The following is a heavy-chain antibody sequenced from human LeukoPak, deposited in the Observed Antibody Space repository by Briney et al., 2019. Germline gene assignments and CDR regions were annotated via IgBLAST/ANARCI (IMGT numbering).Heavy chain of an antibody. Sequence: SETLSLTCAVYGGSFSDYYWGWTRQPPGKGLEWIGEINPSGITNYSPSLKSRVTISVDTSKNQFSLKLSSVAAADTAVYFCVRVGYSYVINDWSRTGLGAYPTKYYYHMDVWDKGTTVTVSS. V-gene: IGHV4-34*01. CDR1: GGSFSDYY. J-gene: IGHJ6*03. CDR2: INPSGIT. D-gene: IGHD5-18*01. CDR3: VRVGYSYVINDWSRTGLGAYPTKYYYHMDV.